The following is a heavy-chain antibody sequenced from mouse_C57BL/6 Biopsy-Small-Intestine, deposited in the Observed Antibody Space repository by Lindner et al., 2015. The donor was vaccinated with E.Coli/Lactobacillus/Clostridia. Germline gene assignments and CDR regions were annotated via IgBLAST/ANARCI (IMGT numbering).Heavy chain of an antibody. D-gene: IGHD2-5*01. J-gene: IGHJ1*03. CDR3: ARKAIYSNYWYFDV. Sequence: VQLQESGPGLVKPSQTVFLTCTVTGISITTGNYRWSWIRQFPGNKLEWIGYIYYSGTITYNPSHTSRTTITRDTPKNQFFLEMNSLTAEDTATYYCARKAIYSNYWYFDVWGTGTTVTVSS. CDR1: GISITTGNYR. CDR2: IYYSGTI. V-gene: IGHV3-5*01.